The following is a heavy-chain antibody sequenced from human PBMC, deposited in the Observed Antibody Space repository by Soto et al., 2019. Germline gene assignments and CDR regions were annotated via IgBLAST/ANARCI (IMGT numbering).Heavy chain of an antibody. V-gene: IGHV3-23*05. J-gene: IGHJ4*02. CDR1: GFTFSTYA. CDR3: VRDLNYKFFFDL. Sequence: EGQVVESGGDLVQPGDSLTISCAASGFTFSTYAMSWVRQAPGKGLEWVSGIHKTGTIPFYADSVKGRFTISRDNSKNTLYLHMRSLRDGDTAVYYCVRDLNYKFFFDLWGQGTLVTVSS. D-gene: IGHD3-10*01. CDR2: IHKTGTIP.